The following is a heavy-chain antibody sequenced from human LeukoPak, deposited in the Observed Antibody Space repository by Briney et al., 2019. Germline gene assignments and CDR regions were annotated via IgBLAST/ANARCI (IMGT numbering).Heavy chain of an antibody. CDR2: IIPIFGTA. CDR3: ARDKQYYDILTESDYYYYGMDV. J-gene: IGHJ6*02. D-gene: IGHD3-9*01. V-gene: IGHV1-69*13. Sequence: GASVKVSCKASGGTFSSCAISWVRQAPGQGLEWMGGIIPIFGTANYAQKFQGRVTITADESTSTAYMELSSLRSEDTAVYYCARDKQYYDILTESDYYYYGMDVWGQGTTVTVSS. CDR1: GGTFSSCA.